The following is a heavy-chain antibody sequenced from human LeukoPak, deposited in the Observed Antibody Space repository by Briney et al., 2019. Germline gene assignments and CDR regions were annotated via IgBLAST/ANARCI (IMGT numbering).Heavy chain of an antibody. V-gene: IGHV3-74*01. Sequence: GGSLRLSCAASGFTFSNYWMHWVRQAPGKGLVWVSRINSDGINTSYADSVKGRFTISRDNDKNTLNLQMNSLRAEDTAVYYCARDLGQYYDTSDNWFDPWRQGTLVTVSS. D-gene: IGHD3-22*01. J-gene: IGHJ5*02. CDR2: INSDGINT. CDR1: GFTFSNYW. CDR3: ARDLGQYYDTSDNWFDP.